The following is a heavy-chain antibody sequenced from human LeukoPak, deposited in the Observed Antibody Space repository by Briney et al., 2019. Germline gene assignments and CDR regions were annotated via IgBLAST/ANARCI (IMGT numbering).Heavy chain of an antibody. CDR3: ARSPYYYYYYMDV. J-gene: IGHJ6*03. CDR2: IKGDGSST. Sequence: GGSLRLSCAASGFTFSDYWMHWVRHAPGKGLVWVSRIKGDGSSTAYADSVKGRFTISRDNSKNTLYLQMNSLRAEDTAVYYCARSPYYYYYYMDVWGKGTTVTVSS. CDR1: GFTFSDYW. V-gene: IGHV3-74*01.